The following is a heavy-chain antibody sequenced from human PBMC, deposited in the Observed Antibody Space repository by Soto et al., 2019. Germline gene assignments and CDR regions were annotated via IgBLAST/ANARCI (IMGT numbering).Heavy chain of an antibody. CDR2: ISSSSSYI. CDR1: GFTFSSYS. J-gene: IGHJ6*03. D-gene: IGHD2-2*01. CDR3: AGDVVVEYCSSTRGPTGVYYYYYMDV. V-gene: IGHV3-21*01. Sequence: GGSLRLSCAASGFTFSSYSMNWVRQAPGKGLEWVSSISSSSSYIYYADSVKGRFTISRDNAKNSLYLQMNSLRAEDTAVYYCAGDVVVEYCSSTRGPTGVYYYYYMDVWGKGTTVTVSS.